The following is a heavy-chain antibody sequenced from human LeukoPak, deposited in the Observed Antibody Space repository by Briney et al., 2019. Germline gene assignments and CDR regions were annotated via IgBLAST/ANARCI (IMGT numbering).Heavy chain of an antibody. Sequence: SETLSLTCTVSGGSISSYYWTWIRQPPGKGLEWIGYIYDSGRTNYNPSLKSRVTISVDTSKNQFSLKLSSVTAADTAVYYCARSPSGPNWFDPWGQGTLVTVSS. CDR3: ARSPSGPNWFDP. CDR2: IYDSGRT. V-gene: IGHV4-59*01. D-gene: IGHD6-19*01. J-gene: IGHJ5*02. CDR1: GGSISSYY.